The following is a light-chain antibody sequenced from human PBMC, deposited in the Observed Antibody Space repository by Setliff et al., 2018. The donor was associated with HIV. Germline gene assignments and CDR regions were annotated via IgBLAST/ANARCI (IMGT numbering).Light chain of an antibody. Sequence: QSALTQPASVSGSPGQSITISCTGTSGDVGRYNLVSWYQQHPGKPPKLMIYQATKRSSGVSNRFSGSKSGNTASLTISGLQAEDEADYYCCSNTGSNTYVFGTGTKVTVL. J-gene: IGLJ1*01. V-gene: IGLV2-23*01. CDR2: QAT. CDR1: SGDVGRYNL. CDR3: CSNTGSNTYV.